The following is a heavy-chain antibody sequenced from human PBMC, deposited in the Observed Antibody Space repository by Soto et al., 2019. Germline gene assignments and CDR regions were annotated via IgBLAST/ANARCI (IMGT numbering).Heavy chain of an antibody. Sequence: SVKVSCKASAFTCSGSAVQWVRQARGQRLEWIGWIIVGSGNTNYAQKFQERVTITRDMSTSTAYMELGSLRSEDTAIYYCVAGNCLDTGCLTPLQDWG. CDR3: VAGNCLDTGCLTPLQD. J-gene: IGHJ1*01. CDR2: IIVGSGNT. CDR1: AFTCSGSA. V-gene: IGHV1-58*01. D-gene: IGHD2-2*01.